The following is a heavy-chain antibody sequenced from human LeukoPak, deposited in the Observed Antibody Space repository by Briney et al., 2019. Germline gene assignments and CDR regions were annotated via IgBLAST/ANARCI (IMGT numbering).Heavy chain of an antibody. Sequence: GGSLRLSCAASGFTFSNYAMTWVRQAPGKGLEWVSAISGSGDITYYADSVKGRFTISRDNGKNSLYLQMNSLRAEDTAVYYCARDSGWWRFDFWGQGTLVTVSS. CDR1: GFTFSNYA. CDR3: ARDSGWWRFDF. CDR2: ISGSGDIT. D-gene: IGHD6-13*01. J-gene: IGHJ4*02. V-gene: IGHV3-23*01.